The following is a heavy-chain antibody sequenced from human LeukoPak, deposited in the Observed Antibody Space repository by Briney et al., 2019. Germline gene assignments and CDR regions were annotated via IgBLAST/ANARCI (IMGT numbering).Heavy chain of an antibody. D-gene: IGHD3-3*01. V-gene: IGHV4-59*01. Sequence: SETLSLTCTVSGGSISSYYWSWIRQPPGKGLEWIGYIYYSGSTNYNPSLKSRVTISVDTSKNQFSLKLSSVTAADTAVYYCARDRRGYDFWSGYYNYYYGMDVWGQGTTVTVSS. CDR3: ARDRRGYDFWSGYYNYYYGMDV. CDR2: IYYSGST. CDR1: GGSISSYY. J-gene: IGHJ6*02.